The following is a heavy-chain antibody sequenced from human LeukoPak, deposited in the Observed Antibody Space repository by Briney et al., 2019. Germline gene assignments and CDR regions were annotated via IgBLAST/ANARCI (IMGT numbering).Heavy chain of an antibody. CDR1: GFTFSSYT. Sequence: GGSLRLSCAASGFTFSSYTMSWVRQAPGKGLEWVSAISGSGGSTYYADSVKGRFTISRDNSKNTLYLQMNSLRAEDTAVYYCAKGQEGYCYGSGSLGEVDYWGQGTLVTVSS. CDR2: ISGSGGST. V-gene: IGHV3-23*01. J-gene: IGHJ4*02. D-gene: IGHD3-10*01. CDR3: AKGQEGYCYGSGSLGEVDY.